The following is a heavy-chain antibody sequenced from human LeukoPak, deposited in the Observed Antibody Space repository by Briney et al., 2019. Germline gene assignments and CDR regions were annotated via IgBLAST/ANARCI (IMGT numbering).Heavy chain of an antibody. Sequence: GGSLRLSCAASGFTFSSYGMHWVRQAPGKGLEWVAVISYDGGNKYYADSVKGRFTISRDNSKNTLYLQMNSLRAEDTAVYYCAKDTDYDILTGSINYWGQGTLVTVSS. J-gene: IGHJ4*02. CDR3: AKDTDYDILTGSINY. V-gene: IGHV3-30*18. CDR2: ISYDGGNK. D-gene: IGHD3-9*01. CDR1: GFTFSSYG.